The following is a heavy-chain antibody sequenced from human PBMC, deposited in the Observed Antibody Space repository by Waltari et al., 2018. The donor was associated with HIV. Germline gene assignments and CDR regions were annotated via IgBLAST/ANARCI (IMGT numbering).Heavy chain of an antibody. J-gene: IGHJ4*02. D-gene: IGHD3-9*01. V-gene: IGHV3-7*01. Sequence: FSSYWMSWVRQAPGKGLEWVANIKQDGSEKNYVDSVKGRFTISRDSAKNSLYLQMNSLRAEDTAVYYCARSLRDWYGSFDYWGQGTLVTVSS. CDR1: FSSYW. CDR2: IKQDGSEK. CDR3: ARSLRDWYGSFDY.